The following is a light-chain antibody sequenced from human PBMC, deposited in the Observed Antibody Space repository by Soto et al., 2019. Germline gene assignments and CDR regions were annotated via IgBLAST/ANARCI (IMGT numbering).Light chain of an antibody. CDR3: QQSYSNPRT. CDR2: AAS. V-gene: IGKV1-39*01. Sequence: DIQMTQSPSSLSASVGDRVTITCRASENIDRYLNWYQQRPGKAPELLISAASSLQSGVPSRFSGGGSGTDFTLTISSLQPEDFATYYCQQSYSNPRTFGQGTKVEIE. J-gene: IGKJ1*01. CDR1: ENIDRY.